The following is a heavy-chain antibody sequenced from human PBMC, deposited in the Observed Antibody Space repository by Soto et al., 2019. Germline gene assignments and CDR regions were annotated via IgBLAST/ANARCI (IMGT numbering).Heavy chain of an antibody. D-gene: IGHD6-13*01. V-gene: IGHV3-33*01. CDR1: GFTFSSYG. Sequence: QVQLVESGGGVVQPGRSLRLSCAASGFTFSSYGMHWVRQAPGKGLEWVAVIWYDGSNKYYADSVKGRFTISRDNSKNTLDLQMNSLRAEDTAVYYCARDPGPGYSSSGGWFDPWGQGTLVTVSS. CDR3: ARDPGPGYSSSGGWFDP. CDR2: IWYDGSNK. J-gene: IGHJ5*02.